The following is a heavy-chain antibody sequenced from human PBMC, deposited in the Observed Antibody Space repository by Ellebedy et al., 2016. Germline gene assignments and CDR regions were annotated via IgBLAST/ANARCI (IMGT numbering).Heavy chain of an antibody. V-gene: IGHV3-7*01. D-gene: IGHD7-27*01. CDR1: GFIFGNYW. Sequence: GGSLRLXXAASGFIFGNYWMTWVRQTPGPGLQWVANIKQDGSETFHVDSVKGRFSISRDNAKNSLFLQMNSLRVDDTAMYYCARLNWGRFAFDYWGHGTLVTVSS. CDR3: ARLNWGRFAFDY. CDR2: IKQDGSET. J-gene: IGHJ4*01.